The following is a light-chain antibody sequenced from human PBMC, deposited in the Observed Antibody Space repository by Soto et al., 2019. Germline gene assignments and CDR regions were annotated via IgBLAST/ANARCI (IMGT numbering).Light chain of an antibody. CDR1: QNISRS. Sequence: EIVMTQSPVTLSVSPGERATLSCRASQNISRSLAWYQQKPGQGPSLLIYGTSTRAGGVPSNFSGSGSGTEFTLSISSLQPEDFATHYCQQYNSYPWTFGQGTKVDIK. CDR3: QQYNSYPWT. J-gene: IGKJ1*01. V-gene: IGKV3-15*01. CDR2: GTS.